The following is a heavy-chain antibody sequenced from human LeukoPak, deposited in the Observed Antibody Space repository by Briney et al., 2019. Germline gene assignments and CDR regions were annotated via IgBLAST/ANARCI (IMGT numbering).Heavy chain of an antibody. CDR1: GYTFTTSY. CDR3: ARSDIAAAGIYWYFDL. J-gene: IGHJ2*01. D-gene: IGHD6-13*01. V-gene: IGHV1-46*01. CDR2: INPSGGST. Sequence: ASVKVSCKASGYTFTTSYMHWVRQAPGQGLEWMGIINPSGGSTSYAQKFQGRVTLTRDTSTSTVYMELSSLTSEDTAVYYCARSDIAAAGIYWYFDLWGRGTLATVSS.